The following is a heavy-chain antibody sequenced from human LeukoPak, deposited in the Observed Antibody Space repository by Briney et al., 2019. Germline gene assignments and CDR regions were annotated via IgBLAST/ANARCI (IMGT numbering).Heavy chain of an antibody. Sequence: GGSLRLSCAASGFTFSSYAMGWVRQAPGKGLEWVSAITASGGNTYYADSVKGRFTISRDNSKNTLYLQVNSLRAEDTAVYYCAKWHYDYVWGAVDIWGQGTMVTVSS. CDR2: ITASGGNT. V-gene: IGHV3-23*01. D-gene: IGHD3-16*01. J-gene: IGHJ3*02. CDR3: AKWHYDYVWGAVDI. CDR1: GFTFSSYA.